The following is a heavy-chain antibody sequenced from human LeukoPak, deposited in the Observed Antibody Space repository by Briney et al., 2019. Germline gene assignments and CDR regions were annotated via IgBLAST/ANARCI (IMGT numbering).Heavy chain of an antibody. J-gene: IGHJ4*02. D-gene: IGHD3-22*01. CDR1: GYSISSGYY. CDR3: ARRDDSSGYHKIFDY. V-gene: IGHV4-38-2*02. Sequence: PSETLSLTCTVSGYSISSGYYWGWIRQPPGKGLEWIGSFYHSGSTYYNPSLKSRVTISVDTSKSQFSLNLSSVTAADTAVYYCARRDDSSGYHKIFDYWGQGTLVTVSS. CDR2: FYHSGST.